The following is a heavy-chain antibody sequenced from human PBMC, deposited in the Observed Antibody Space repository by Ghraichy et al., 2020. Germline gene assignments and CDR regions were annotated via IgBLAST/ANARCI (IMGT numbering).Heavy chain of an antibody. D-gene: IGHD1-1*01. CDR2: IYYRGSA. CDR3: ARLGGAMEGYWRYGMDV. J-gene: IGHJ6*02. V-gene: IGHV4-39*01. Sequence: SETLSLTCTVSGDSITINNHYWGWIRQPPGKGLEWIANIYYRGSAYYNPSLRSRATISIDTSKKQFSLNLYSVTAADTAVYYCARLGGAMEGYWRYGMDVWGQGTTVTVS. CDR1: GDSITINNHY.